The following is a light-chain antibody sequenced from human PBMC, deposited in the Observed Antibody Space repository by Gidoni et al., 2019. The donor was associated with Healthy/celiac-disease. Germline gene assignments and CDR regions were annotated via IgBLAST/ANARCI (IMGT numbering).Light chain of an antibody. V-gene: IGKV3-15*01. J-gene: IGKJ1*01. CDR3: QQYNNWPLT. CDR2: CAS. Sequence: EIVMTQPPATLSVSPGESTTLSCSASQSVSINLSWYQQRPGPAPRLLIYCASTSATGITARFSGSGSETEFTLTSRRLQSEDISVYYCQQYNNWPLTFGQGTKVEIK. CDR1: QSVSIN.